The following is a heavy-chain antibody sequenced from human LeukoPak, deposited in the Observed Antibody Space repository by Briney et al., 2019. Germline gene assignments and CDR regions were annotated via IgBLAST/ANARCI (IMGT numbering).Heavy chain of an antibody. CDR2: ISSSSSTI. V-gene: IGHV3-48*04. CDR1: GFTFSSYS. CDR3: AKNIVVVPAALNAFYI. D-gene: IGHD2-2*01. J-gene: IGHJ3*02. Sequence: PGGSLRLSCAASGFTFSSYSMNWVRQAPGKGLEWVSYISSSSSTIYYADSVKGRFTISRDNAKNSLYLQMNSLRAEDTAVYYCAKNIVVVPAALNAFYIWGQGTMVTVSS.